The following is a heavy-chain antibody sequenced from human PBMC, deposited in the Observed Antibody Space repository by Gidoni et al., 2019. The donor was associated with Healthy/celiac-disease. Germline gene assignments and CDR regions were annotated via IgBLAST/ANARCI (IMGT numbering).Heavy chain of an antibody. CDR2: IYHSGST. V-gene: IGHV4-30-2*01. CDR1: GGSISSGGYS. J-gene: IGHJ5*02. Sequence: QLQLQESGSGPVKPSQTLSLTCAVSGGSISSGGYSWSWIRQPPGKGLEWIGYIYHSGSTYYNPSLKSRVTISVDRSKNQFSLKLSSVTAADTAVYYCARSAAKTGTPWFDPWGQGTLVTVSS. D-gene: IGHD1-1*01. CDR3: ARSAAKTGTPWFDP.